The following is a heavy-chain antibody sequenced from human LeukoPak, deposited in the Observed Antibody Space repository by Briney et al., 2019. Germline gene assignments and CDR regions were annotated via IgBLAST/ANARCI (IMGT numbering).Heavy chain of an antibody. CDR1: GFTFSSYS. D-gene: IGHD6-6*01. Sequence: PGGSLRLSCAASGFTFSSYSMNWVRQAPGKGLEWVSSISGSSSYIYYADSVEGRFTVSRDNAKNSLYLQMNSLRAEDTAVYYCANTGIAARTYFDYWGQGTLVTVSS. CDR2: ISGSSSYI. J-gene: IGHJ4*02. CDR3: ANTGIAARTYFDY. V-gene: IGHV3-21*01.